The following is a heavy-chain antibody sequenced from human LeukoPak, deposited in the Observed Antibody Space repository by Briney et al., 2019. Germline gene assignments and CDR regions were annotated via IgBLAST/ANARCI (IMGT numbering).Heavy chain of an antibody. J-gene: IGHJ3*02. CDR3: AGDGSTHYYGSGSGAFDI. D-gene: IGHD3-10*01. CDR1: GGTFSSYA. CDR2: IIPIFGTA. V-gene: IGHV1-69*13. Sequence: GASVKVSCKASGGTFSSYAISWVRQAPGQGLEWMGGIIPIFGTANYAQKFQGRVTITADESTSTAYMELSSLRSEDTAVYYCAGDGSTHYYGSGSGAFDIWGQGTMVTVSS.